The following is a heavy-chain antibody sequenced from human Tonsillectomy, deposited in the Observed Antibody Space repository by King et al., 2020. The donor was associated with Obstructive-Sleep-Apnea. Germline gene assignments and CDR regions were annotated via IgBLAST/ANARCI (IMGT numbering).Heavy chain of an antibody. Sequence: QLQESGPGLVKPSETLSLICTVSGGSISSYYWSWIRQPPGKGLEWIGDIYYSGSTNYNPSLKSRVTISVDTSKNQFSLKLSSVTAADTAVYYCARFTGLSWYYYGMDVWGQGTTVTVSS. CDR3: ARFTGLSWYYYGMDV. CDR1: GGSISSYY. V-gene: IGHV4-59*01. D-gene: IGHD2/OR15-2a*01. J-gene: IGHJ6*02. CDR2: IYYSGST.